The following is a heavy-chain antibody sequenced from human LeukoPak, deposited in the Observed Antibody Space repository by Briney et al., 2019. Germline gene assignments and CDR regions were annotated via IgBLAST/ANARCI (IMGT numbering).Heavy chain of an antibody. J-gene: IGHJ4*02. Sequence: GGSLRLSCAASGFTFSSYGMHWVRQAPGKGLEWVAVIWYDGSNKYYADSVKGRFTISRDNSKNTLYLQMNSLRAEDTAFYYCARGHNSRAGVTDCCPLDFWGQGTLVTVSS. CDR1: GFTFSSYG. V-gene: IGHV3-33*01. D-gene: IGHD2-21*02. CDR3: ARGHNSRAGVTDCCPLDF. CDR2: IWYDGSNK.